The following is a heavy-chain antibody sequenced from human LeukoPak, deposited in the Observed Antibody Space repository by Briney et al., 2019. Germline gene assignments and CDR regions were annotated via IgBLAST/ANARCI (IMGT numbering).Heavy chain of an antibody. CDR3: AKDQGIAAAGTTIYYYYGMDV. CDR1: GFTFSSYG. CDR2: IWYDGSNK. D-gene: IGHD6-13*01. Sequence: GGSLRLSCAASGFTFSSYGMHWVRQAPGKGLEWVAVIWYDGSNKYYADSVKGRFTISRDNSKNTLYLQMNSLRAEDTAVYYCAKDQGIAAAGTTIYYYYGMDVWGQGTTVTVSS. J-gene: IGHJ6*02. V-gene: IGHV3-33*06.